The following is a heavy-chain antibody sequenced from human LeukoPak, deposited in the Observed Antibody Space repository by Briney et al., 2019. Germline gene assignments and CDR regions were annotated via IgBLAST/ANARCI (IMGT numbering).Heavy chain of an antibody. CDR2: IYHSRST. V-gene: IGHV4-30-2*01. CDR1: GGSISSGGYS. J-gene: IGHJ5*02. CDR3: ARFRYCSGGSCRHHGFDP. D-gene: IGHD2-15*01. Sequence: SETLSLTCAVSGGSISSGGYSWSWIRQPPGKGLEWIGYIYHSRSTYYNPSLKSRVTISVDRSKNQFSLKLSSVTAADTAMYYCARFRYCSGGSCRHHGFDPWGQGTLVTVSS.